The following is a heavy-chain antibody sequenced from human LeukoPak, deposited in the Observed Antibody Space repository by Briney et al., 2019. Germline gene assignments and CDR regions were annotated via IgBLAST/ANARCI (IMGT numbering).Heavy chain of an antibody. CDR3: ARGSCGVDCPGYNWFDP. V-gene: IGHV4-61*02. J-gene: IGHJ5*02. CDR2: VYSNGHS. D-gene: IGHD2-21*01. Sequence: KSSETLSLTCTVSGDSITSDNYWTWIRQSAGGGLEWIGRVYSNGHSNYNPSLKSRVAISVDTSKNQFSLDLTSVTAADSAVYYCARGSCGVDCPGYNWFDPWGQGTLVTVSS. CDR1: GDSITSDNY.